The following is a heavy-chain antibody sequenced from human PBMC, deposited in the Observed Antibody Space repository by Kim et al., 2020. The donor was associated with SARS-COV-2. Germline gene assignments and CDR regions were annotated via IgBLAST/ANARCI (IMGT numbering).Heavy chain of an antibody. CDR2: ISYQSASL. CDR3: VKGSSPLYYYYYLEV. J-gene: IGHJ6*03. Sequence: GGSLRLSCVGSGFSFGYYAIHWVRQTPGKGLEWVSGISYQSASLGYAASVKGRFTISRDNSRNSLYLQMNSVIPDDTALYYCVKGSSPLYYYYYLEVCG. D-gene: IGHD6-6*01. V-gene: IGHV3-9*01. CDR1: GFSFGYYA.